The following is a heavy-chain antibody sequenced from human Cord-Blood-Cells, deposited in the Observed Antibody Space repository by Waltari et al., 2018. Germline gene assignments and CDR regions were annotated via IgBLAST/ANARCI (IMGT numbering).Heavy chain of an antibody. Sequence: STNYNPSLKSRVTISVDTSKNQFSLKLSSVTAADTAVYYCARDGGGAFDYWGQGTLVTVSS. V-gene: IGHV4-59*01. CDR3: ARDGGGAFDY. J-gene: IGHJ4*02. D-gene: IGHD3-16*01. CDR2: ST.